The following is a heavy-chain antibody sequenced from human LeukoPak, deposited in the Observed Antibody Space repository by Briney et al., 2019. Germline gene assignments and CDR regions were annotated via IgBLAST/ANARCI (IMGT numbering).Heavy chain of an antibody. J-gene: IGHJ5*02. CDR1: GFTFKSHA. CDR2: ISWDGNIE. CDR3: ARNPERRYWFDP. V-gene: IGHV3-30-3*01. D-gene: IGHD5-24*01. Sequence: GGSLRLSCSASGFTFKSHAMHWIRQAPGKGLEWVAFISWDGNIEHYADSVKGRFTISRDNPKNTLYLHLDNLRADDTAMYYCARNPERRYWFDPWGQGSLVTVSS.